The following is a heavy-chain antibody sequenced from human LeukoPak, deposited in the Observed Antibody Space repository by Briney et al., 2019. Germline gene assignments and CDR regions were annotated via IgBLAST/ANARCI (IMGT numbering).Heavy chain of an antibody. V-gene: IGHV2-5*02. CDR1: GFSLSTSGVG. J-gene: IGHJ4*02. Sequence: SGPTLVNPTQTLTLTCTFSGFSLSTSGVGVGWIRQPPGKALEGRALIYWDDDKRYSPSLKSRLTITKDTSKNQVVLTLTNMDPVDTATYYCAHRREYSYGYYPYFDYWGQGTLVTVSS. D-gene: IGHD5-18*01. CDR2: IYWDDDK. CDR3: AHRREYSYGYYPYFDY.